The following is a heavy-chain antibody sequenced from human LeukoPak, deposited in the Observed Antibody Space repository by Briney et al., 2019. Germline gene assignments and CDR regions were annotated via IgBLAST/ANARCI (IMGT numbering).Heavy chain of an antibody. D-gene: IGHD2-21*02. CDR3: ARGHCGGDCYQTAPTNYYYYYMDV. CDR1: GFTFSSYW. V-gene: IGHV3-74*01. Sequence: PAGSLRLSCAASGFTFSSYWMHWVRQAPGKGLVWVSRINSDGSSTSYADSVKGRFTISRDNAKNTLYLQMNSLRAEDTAVYYCARGHCGGDCYQTAPTNYYYYYMDVWGKGTTVTISS. CDR2: INSDGSST. J-gene: IGHJ6*03.